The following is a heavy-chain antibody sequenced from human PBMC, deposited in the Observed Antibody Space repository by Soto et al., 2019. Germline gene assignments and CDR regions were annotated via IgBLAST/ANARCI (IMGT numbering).Heavy chain of an antibody. CDR2: LTGSGAST. D-gene: IGHD3-9*01. CDR1: GFTFSSYA. Sequence: EVQLWESGGGLVQPGGSLRLSCAASGFTFSSYAMTWVRQAPGKGLEWVSGLTGSGASTYYADSVKGRFTISRDNSDNTLYLQMKSLRAEDTALYYCATAAVYDPLTGYSDGFGFWGQGTMVTVSS. J-gene: IGHJ3*01. CDR3: ATAAVYDPLTGYSDGFGF. V-gene: IGHV3-23*01.